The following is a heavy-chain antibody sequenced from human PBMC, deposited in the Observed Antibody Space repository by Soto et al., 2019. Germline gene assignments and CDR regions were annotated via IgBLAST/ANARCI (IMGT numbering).Heavy chain of an antibody. CDR1: GFTFSSYW. CDR2: INSDGSST. J-gene: IGHJ5*02. V-gene: IGHV3-74*01. CDR3: ARSYGYPNNWFDP. D-gene: IGHD5-18*01. Sequence: GGSLRLSCAASGFTFSSYWMHWVRQAPGKGLVWVSRINSDGSSTSYADSVKGRFTISRDNAKNTLYLQMNSLRAEDTAVYYCARSYGYPNNWFDPWGQGTLVTVSS.